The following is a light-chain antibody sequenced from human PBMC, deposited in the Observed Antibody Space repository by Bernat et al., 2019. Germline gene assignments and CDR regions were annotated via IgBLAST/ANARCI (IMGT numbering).Light chain of an antibody. J-gene: IGKJ5*01. Sequence: EIVLTQSPRTLSLSPGDRVTLSCRASQTISTSHLVWYQQKRGQAPRLLIHGTSNRATGIPDRFSGSGSGTDFTLIITRLEPEDFAVYYWQHYGTSPPNTFGQGTRLEI. CDR1: QTISTSH. V-gene: IGKV3-20*01. CDR2: GTS. CDR3: QHYGTSPPNT.